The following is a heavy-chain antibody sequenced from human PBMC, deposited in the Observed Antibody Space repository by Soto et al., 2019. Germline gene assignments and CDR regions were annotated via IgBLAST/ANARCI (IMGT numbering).Heavy chain of an antibody. CDR2: IYYSGST. V-gene: IGHV4-30-4*01. CDR3: ARSRVVIMGPDYDILTGYSC. Sequence: QVQLQESGPGLVKPSQTLSLTCTVSGGSISSGDYYWSWIRQPPGKGLEWIGYIYYSGSTYYNPSLKSRVTISVDTSKNQFSLKLSSVTAADTAVYYCARSRVVIMGPDYDILTGYSCWGQGTLVTVSS. J-gene: IGHJ4*02. CDR1: GGSISSGDYY. D-gene: IGHD3-9*01.